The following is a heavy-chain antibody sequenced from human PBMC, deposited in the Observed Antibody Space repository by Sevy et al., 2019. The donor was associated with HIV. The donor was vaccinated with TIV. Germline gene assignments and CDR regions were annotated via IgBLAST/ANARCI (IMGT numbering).Heavy chain of an antibody. CDR2: LSFGCGEI. CDR1: GFTFSKYS. Sequence: GGSLRLSCAASGFTFSKYSMSWVRQPPGKGLEWVSTLSFGCGEINYADSVKGRFTISRDNSKSSVYLQMNNLRPEDTAVYYCAREECTKPHDSWGQGTLVTVSS. V-gene: IGHV3-23*01. J-gene: IGHJ4*02. D-gene: IGHD2-8*01. CDR3: AREECTKPHDS.